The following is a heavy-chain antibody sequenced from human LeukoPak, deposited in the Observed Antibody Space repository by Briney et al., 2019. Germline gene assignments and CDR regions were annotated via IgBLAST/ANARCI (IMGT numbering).Heavy chain of an antibody. V-gene: IGHV1-69*05. CDR3: ARSTGVPAATFDY. D-gene: IGHD2-2*01. CDR1: GGTFSSYA. Sequence: GSSVKVSCKASGGTFSSYAISWVRQAPGKGLEWMGGIIPIFGTENYAQKFKGRVTITTDEHTSTAYMELSSLRSEDTAVYYCARSTGVPAATFDYWGQGTLVTVSS. CDR2: IIPIFGTE. J-gene: IGHJ4*02.